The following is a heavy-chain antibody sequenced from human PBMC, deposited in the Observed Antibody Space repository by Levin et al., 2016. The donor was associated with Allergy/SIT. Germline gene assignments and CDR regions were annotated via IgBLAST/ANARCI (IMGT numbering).Heavy chain of an antibody. CDR1: GFTFSSFA. D-gene: IGHD3-10*01. Sequence: GGSLRLSCAASGFTFSSFAMSWVRQAPGKGLECVSTISASALSIFYADSVRGRFTISRDNSKDTLYLQMNRLRVEDTATYYCAKTFRVLGVIIENAFEMEDWGQGALVTVSS. V-gene: IGHV3-23*01. J-gene: IGHJ4*02. CDR3: AKTFRVLGVIIENAFEMED. CDR2: ISASALSI.